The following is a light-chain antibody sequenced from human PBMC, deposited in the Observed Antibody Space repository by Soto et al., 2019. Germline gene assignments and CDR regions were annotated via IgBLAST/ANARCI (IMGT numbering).Light chain of an antibody. Sequence: EIVLTQSPGTLSLSPGERATLSCRASQSVSSSYLAWYQQKPGQAPRLLMYGASSRAIGIPDRFSGSGSGTDFTLTISRLEPEDFAVYYCQQYRTFGQGTKVEIK. CDR3: QQYRT. CDR1: QSVSSSY. V-gene: IGKV3-20*01. J-gene: IGKJ1*01. CDR2: GAS.